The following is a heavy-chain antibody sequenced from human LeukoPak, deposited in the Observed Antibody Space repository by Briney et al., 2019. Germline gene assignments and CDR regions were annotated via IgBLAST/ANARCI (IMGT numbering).Heavy chain of an antibody. Sequence: PSETLSLTCTVSGGSISSSSYYWGWVRQPPGKGLEWIGEINHSGSTDYNPSLKSRVTISVDTSKNQFSLKLSSVTAADTAVYYCASLNDYGDGTEYWGQGTLVTVSS. CDR2: INHSGST. V-gene: IGHV4-39*07. CDR3: ASLNDYGDGTEY. D-gene: IGHD4-17*01. J-gene: IGHJ4*02. CDR1: GGSISSSSYY.